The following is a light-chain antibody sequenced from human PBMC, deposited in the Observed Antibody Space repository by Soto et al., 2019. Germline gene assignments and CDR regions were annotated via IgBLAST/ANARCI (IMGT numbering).Light chain of an antibody. J-gene: IGKJ3*01. CDR2: NTS. V-gene: IGKV3-20*01. Sequence: EIVWTQSPGTLSLAPGEVATVSCRVSQSINSKSLVWYQRKFGQAPRLLSYNTSSRATGIPDRFSGSGSGTAFTLSISRLEPEDFAVYYCQLYGGSFIFGPGTKVDFK. CDR1: QSINSKS. CDR3: QLYGGSFI.